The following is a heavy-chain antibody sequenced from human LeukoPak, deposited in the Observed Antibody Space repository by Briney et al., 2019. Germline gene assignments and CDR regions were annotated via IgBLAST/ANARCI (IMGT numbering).Heavy chain of an antibody. J-gene: IGHJ4*02. D-gene: IGHD5-18*01. CDR1: GYSFTSYW. V-gene: IGHV5-51*01. CDR2: IYPGDSDT. Sequence: GESLKISCKGSGYSFTSYWIGWVRQMPGKGLEWMGIIYPGDSDTRYSPSFQGQVTISADKSISTAYLQWSSLKASDTVMYYCASHGYSYGYNFDYWGQGTLVTVSS. CDR3: ASHGYSYGYNFDY.